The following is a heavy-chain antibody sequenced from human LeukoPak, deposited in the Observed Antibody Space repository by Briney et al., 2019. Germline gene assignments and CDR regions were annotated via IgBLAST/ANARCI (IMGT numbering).Heavy chain of an antibody. J-gene: IGHJ4*02. D-gene: IGHD6-13*01. CDR3: ASVYSSTSWDY. V-gene: IGHV5-51*01. CDR2: IFPADSDT. CDR1: GYSFTTYW. Sequence: GESLKISCKGSGYSFTTYWIGWVRQMPGKGLEWMGVIFPADSDTRYSPSFQGQVTISADKSISTAYLQWSSLKASDTAMYYCASVYSSTSWDYWGQGTLVTVSS.